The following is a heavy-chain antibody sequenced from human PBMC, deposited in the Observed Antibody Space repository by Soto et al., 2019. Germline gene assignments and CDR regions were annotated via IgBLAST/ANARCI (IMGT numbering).Heavy chain of an antibody. CDR2: ISSSSSYI. CDR1: GFTFISYS. J-gene: IGHJ6*02. V-gene: IGHV3-21*01. CDR3: ARAYEEVYCTNGVCSKYYYYYGMDV. Sequence: PGGSLRLSCAASGFTFISYSMNWVRQAPGKGLEWVSSISSSSSYIYYADSVKGRFTISRDNAKNSLYLQMNSLRAEDTAVYYCARAYEEVYCTNGVCSKYYYYYGMDVWGQGTTVTVSS. D-gene: IGHD2-8*01.